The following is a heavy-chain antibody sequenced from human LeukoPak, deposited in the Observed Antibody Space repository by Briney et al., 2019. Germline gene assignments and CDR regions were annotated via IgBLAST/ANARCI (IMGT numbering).Heavy chain of an antibody. CDR3: ARRHWRSAYFDY. Sequence: SETLSLTCTVSGGSSSNYYWSWLRQSPGKGLEWIGYIHYSGTTNYNPSLSSRVTISVDTSKNQFSLKVSSVTAADTAVYYCARRHWRSAYFDYWGQGTLVTVSS. V-gene: IGHV4-59*08. D-gene: IGHD1-1*01. J-gene: IGHJ4*02. CDR1: GGSSSNYY. CDR2: IHYSGTT.